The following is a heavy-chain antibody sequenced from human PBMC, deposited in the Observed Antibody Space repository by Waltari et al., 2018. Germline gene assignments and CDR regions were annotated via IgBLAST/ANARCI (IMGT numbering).Heavy chain of an antibody. V-gene: IGHV4-38-2*01. J-gene: IGHJ3*02. CDR1: GYSISSGYY. D-gene: IGHD3-3*01. CDR2: IYHSGRT. CDR3: ARVGGGPYYDFWSGYYPPAFDI. Sequence: QVQLQESGPGLVKPSETLSLTCAVSGYSISSGYYWGWIRQPPGKGLEWIGSIYHSGRTSYNPSLKSRVTISVDTSKNQFSLKLSSVTAADTAVYYCARVGGGPYYDFWSGYYPPAFDIWGQGTMVTVSS.